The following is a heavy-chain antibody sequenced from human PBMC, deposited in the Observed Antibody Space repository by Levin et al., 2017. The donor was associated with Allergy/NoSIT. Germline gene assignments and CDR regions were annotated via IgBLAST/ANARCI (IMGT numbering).Heavy chain of an antibody. D-gene: IGHD3-3*01. Sequence: ASVKVSCKASGYTFTSYGISWVRQAPGQGLEWMGWISAYSGDTNYAPKLQGRVTMTTDTSTSTAYMELRSLRSADTAVYYCARGGFLEWGTYYYHGMDVWGQGTTVSVSS. CDR1: GYTFTSYG. J-gene: IGHJ6*02. CDR3: ARGGFLEWGTYYYHGMDV. V-gene: IGHV1-18*01. CDR2: ISAYSGDT.